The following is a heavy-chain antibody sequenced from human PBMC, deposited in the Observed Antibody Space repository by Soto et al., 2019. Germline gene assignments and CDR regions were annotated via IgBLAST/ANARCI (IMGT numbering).Heavy chain of an antibody. CDR2: ISSNDGK. V-gene: IGHV2-26*01. CDR1: WFSLSNAKMG. Sequence: SGPTLVNPTETPTLTCTVSWFSLSNAKMGVSWIRQPPGKALEWLAHISSNDGKSYSTSLKSRLTISKDTSKSQVVLIMTNMDPVDTATYFCARIRDYYFDYWGQGTLVTVSS. CDR3: ARIRDYYFDY. J-gene: IGHJ4*02. D-gene: IGHD2-21*02.